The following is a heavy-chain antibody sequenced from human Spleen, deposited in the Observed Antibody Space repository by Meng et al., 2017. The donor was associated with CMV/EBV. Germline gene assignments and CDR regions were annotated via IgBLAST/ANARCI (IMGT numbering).Heavy chain of an antibody. D-gene: IGHD3-9*01. CDR2: INPNSGGT. CDR1: GYTFTDYY. Sequence: ASVKVSCKASGYTFTDYYIHWVRQAPGQGLEWMGWINPNSGGTNYAQKFQGRVTMTRDTSINTAYMELSSLRAEDTAVYYCARQGYDILTGYSTMDVWGQGTTVTVS. CDR3: ARQGYDILTGYSTMDV. J-gene: IGHJ6*02. V-gene: IGHV1-2*02.